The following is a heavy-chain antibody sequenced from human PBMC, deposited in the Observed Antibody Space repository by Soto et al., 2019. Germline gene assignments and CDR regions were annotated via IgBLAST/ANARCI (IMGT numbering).Heavy chain of an antibody. V-gene: IGHV1-2*02. CDR1: GYSLTGYY. Sequence: QVQLVQSGAEVKKPGASVKVSCKPSGYSLTGYYMHWVRQAPGQGLEWMGWLNPITGGTNNTQKFQGRVTMSRDTSIGTAYMEVSGLRSDDTAVYFCTRDLDYWGQGTLVTVSS. J-gene: IGHJ4*02. CDR2: LNPITGGT. CDR3: TRDLDY.